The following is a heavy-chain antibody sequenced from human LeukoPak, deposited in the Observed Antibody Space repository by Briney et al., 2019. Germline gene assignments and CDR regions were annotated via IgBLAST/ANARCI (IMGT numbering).Heavy chain of an antibody. CDR2: ISSSGSTI. Sequence: PGGSLRLSCAASGFTFSSYEMNWVGQAPGKGLEGVSYISSSGSTIYYADSVKGRFTISRDNAKNSLYLQMNSLRAEDTAVYYCASLMVYGSGVLDYWGQGTLVTFS. J-gene: IGHJ4*02. V-gene: IGHV3-48*03. CDR3: ASLMVYGSGVLDY. CDR1: GFTFSSYE. D-gene: IGHD3-10*01.